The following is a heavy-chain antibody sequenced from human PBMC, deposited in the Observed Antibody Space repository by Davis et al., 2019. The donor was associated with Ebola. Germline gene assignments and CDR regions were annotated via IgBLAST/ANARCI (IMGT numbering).Heavy chain of an antibody. CDR1: GGSFTGYY. V-gene: IGHV4-34*01. Sequence: SETLSLTCAVSGGSFTGYYWSWIRQPPGKLLAWKGEINHSESTNYNPSLKSRVTISVDTSKNQFSLKLSSVTAADTAVYYCARGGRRYCSSTSCYRRGPNWFDPGGQGTLVTVSS. CDR2: INHSEST. J-gene: IGHJ5*02. D-gene: IGHD2-2*01. CDR3: ARGGRRYCSSTSCYRRGPNWFDP.